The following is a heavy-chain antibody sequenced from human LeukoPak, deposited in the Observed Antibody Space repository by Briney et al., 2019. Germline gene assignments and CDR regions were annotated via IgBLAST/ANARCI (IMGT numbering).Heavy chain of an antibody. CDR3: AGEGVPSYGMDV. CDR2: IYYSGNT. Sequence: TETLPHTCTVSGGSISSYYWSWIRQPPGKGLEWIGYIYYSGNTNYNPSLKSRVTISVDTSKNQFSLKVSSVTAADTAVYYCAGEGVPSYGMDVWGQGTTVTVSS. CDR1: GGSISSYY. V-gene: IGHV4-59*01. J-gene: IGHJ6*02.